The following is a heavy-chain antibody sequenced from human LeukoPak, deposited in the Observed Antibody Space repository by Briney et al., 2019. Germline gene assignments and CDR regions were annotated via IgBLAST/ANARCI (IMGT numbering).Heavy chain of an antibody. J-gene: IGHJ4*02. CDR1: GGTFRNYG. D-gene: IGHD2-2*02. Sequence: GSSVKVSCKAPGGTFRNYGFSWVRQAPEQGVEWMGGIVPVFGTVSYAQKFQDRVTITADDFTTTAYMELSSLRSEDTAVYYCARWAGTCTIASCYTPLDYWGQGTLVTVST. V-gene: IGHV1-69*01. CDR3: ARWAGTCTIASCYTPLDY. CDR2: IVPVFGTV.